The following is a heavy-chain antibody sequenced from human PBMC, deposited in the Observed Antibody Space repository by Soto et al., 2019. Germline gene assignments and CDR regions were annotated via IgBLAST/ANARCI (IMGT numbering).Heavy chain of an antibody. Sequence: VGSLRLSCAASGFIFSDYGIHWVRQAPGKGLEWVALIWYDGSKKYYADSVKGRSTVSRDNINSTLYLEMNSLRVEDSAVYYCAREGAVAGSQDFWGQGTLVTVSS. CDR2: IWYDGSKK. CDR3: AREGAVAGSQDF. J-gene: IGHJ4*02. D-gene: IGHD6-19*01. CDR1: GFIFSDYG. V-gene: IGHV3-33*01.